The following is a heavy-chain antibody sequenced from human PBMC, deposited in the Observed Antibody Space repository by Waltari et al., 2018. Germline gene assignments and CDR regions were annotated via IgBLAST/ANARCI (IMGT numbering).Heavy chain of an antibody. CDR2: ISYDGSNK. CDR1: GFTFSSYA. D-gene: IGHD3-22*01. Sequence: QVQLVESGGGVVQPGRSLRLSCAASGFTFSSYAMHWVRQAPGKGLAWVAGISYDGSNKYYADPVKGRFTISRDQSKNPLYLQMNRLRAEDTAVYYWARGREYYDSSGPYGFWGQGTLVTGSS. J-gene: IGHJ4*02. CDR3: ARGREYYDSSGPYGF. V-gene: IGHV3-30-3*01.